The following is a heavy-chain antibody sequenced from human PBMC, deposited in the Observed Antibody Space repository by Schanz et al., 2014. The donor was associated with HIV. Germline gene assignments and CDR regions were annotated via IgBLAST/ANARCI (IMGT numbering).Heavy chain of an antibody. D-gene: IGHD1-1*01. V-gene: IGHV3-23*01. J-gene: IGHJ4*02. CDR3: AKGSADWKPEY. Sequence: EVQLLDSGGGLVQPGGSLRLSCEASGFTFSSHAMHWVRQAPGKGLEWVSVITGSASSTYYADSVKGRFTISRDNSKNTLFLQMNSLRVEDTAIYFCAKGSADWKPEYWGQGTLVTVSS. CDR1: GFTFSSHA. CDR2: ITGSASST.